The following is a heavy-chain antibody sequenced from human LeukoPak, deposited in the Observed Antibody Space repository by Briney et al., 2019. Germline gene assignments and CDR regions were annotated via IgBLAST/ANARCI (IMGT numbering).Heavy chain of an antibody. CDR2: ISSSGSTI. D-gene: IGHD4-17*01. CDR3: ARSTVTTLVDY. Sequence: GGSLRLSCADSGFTFSDYYMSWIRQAPGKGLGWVSYISSSGSTIYYADSVKGRFTISRDNAKNSLYLQMNSLRAEDTAVYYCARSTVTTLVDYWGQGTLVTVSS. V-gene: IGHV3-11*04. J-gene: IGHJ4*02. CDR1: GFTFSDYY.